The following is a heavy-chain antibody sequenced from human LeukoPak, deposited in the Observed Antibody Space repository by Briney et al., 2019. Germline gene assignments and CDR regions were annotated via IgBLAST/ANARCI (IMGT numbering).Heavy chain of an antibody. D-gene: IGHD7-27*01. CDR1: GFTFSSYW. Sequence: PGGSLRLSCAASGFTFSSYWMSWVRQAPGKGLEWVANIRQDGIDKYYVDSVKGRFTISRDNAKNSLYLQMNSLRAEDTAVYYCARLIGDRRYMDVWGKGTTVTVSS. V-gene: IGHV3-7*01. CDR3: ARLIGDRRYMDV. CDR2: IRQDGIDK. J-gene: IGHJ6*03.